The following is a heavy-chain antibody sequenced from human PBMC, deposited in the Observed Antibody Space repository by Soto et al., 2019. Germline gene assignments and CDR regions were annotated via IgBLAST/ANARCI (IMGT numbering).Heavy chain of an antibody. CDR1: GYSFTDYW. CDR3: ARQAYYNILTGYFYYFDY. J-gene: IGHJ4*02. Sequence: GESLKISCKSSGYSFTDYWIGWVRQMPGKGLEWMGIIYPGDSDARYSPSFQGQVTISVDTSINTAFLRWNSLTASDTAMYYCARQAYYNILTGYFYYFDYWGQGPLVTVSS. CDR2: IYPGDSDA. D-gene: IGHD3-9*01. V-gene: IGHV5-51*01.